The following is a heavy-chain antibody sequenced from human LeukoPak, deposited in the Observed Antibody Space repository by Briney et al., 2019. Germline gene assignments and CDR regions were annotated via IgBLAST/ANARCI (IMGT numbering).Heavy chain of an antibody. V-gene: IGHV3-7*03. Sequence: GGSLRLSCVASGITFSTYAMSWVRQAPGKGLEWVANIKQDGSEKYYVDSVKGRFTISRDNAKNSLYLQMNSLRAEDAAVYYCARGPPFDYWGQGTLVTVSS. CDR1: GITFSTYA. J-gene: IGHJ4*02. CDR3: ARGPPFDY. CDR2: IKQDGSEK.